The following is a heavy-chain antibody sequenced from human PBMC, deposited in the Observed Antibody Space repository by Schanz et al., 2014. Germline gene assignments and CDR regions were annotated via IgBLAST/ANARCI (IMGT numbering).Heavy chain of an antibody. CDR1: GYTFTGHR. J-gene: IGHJ4*02. V-gene: IGHV7-4-1*02. D-gene: IGHD3-10*01. CDR3: AKGESAIRGFWSAY. CDR2: INTNTGNP. Sequence: QVLLVQSGAEVKKPGASVKVFCKASGYTFTGHRMHWVRQAPGQGLEWMGWINTNTGNPTYAQGFTGRFVFSLDTSVSTAYLQISNLTAEDTAIYYCAKGESAIRGFWSAYWGQGTLVTVSS.